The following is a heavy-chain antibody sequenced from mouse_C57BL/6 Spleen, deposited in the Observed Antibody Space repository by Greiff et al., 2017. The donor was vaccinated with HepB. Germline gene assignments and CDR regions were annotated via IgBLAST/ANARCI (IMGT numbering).Heavy chain of an antibody. V-gene: IGHV1-50*01. CDR2: IDPSDSYT. Sequence: VQLQQPGAELVKPGASVKLSCKASGYTFTSYWMQWVKQRPGQGLEWIGEIDPSDSYTNYNQKFKGKATLTVDTSSSTAYMQLSSLTSEDSAVYYCATFGYGSSPFDYWGQGTTLTVSS. D-gene: IGHD1-1*01. CDR3: ATFGYGSSPFDY. J-gene: IGHJ2*01. CDR1: GYTFTSYW.